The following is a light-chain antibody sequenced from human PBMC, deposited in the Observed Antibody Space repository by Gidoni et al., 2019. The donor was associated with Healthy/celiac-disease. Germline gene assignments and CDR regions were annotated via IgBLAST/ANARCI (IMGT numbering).Light chain of an antibody. J-gene: IGKJ5*01. CDR1: QDISNY. Sequence: QMTQSPSSLSASVGDRVTITCQASQDISNYLNWYQQKPGKAPKLLIYDASNLETGVPSRFSGSGSGTDFTFTISSLXPEDIATYYCQQXXNLPXXAFXXXTRLEIK. CDR2: DAS. V-gene: IGKV1-33*01. CDR3: QQXXNLPXXA.